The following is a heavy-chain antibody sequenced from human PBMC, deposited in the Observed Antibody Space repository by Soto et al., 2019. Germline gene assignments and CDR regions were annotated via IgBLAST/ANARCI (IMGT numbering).Heavy chain of an antibody. CDR1: GYTFTGYY. J-gene: IGHJ4*02. CDR3: ARENTEAYYYDSSGSPLDY. D-gene: IGHD3-22*01. V-gene: IGHV1-2*04. Sequence: ASVKVSCKASGYTFTGYYMHWVRQAPGQGLEWMGWINPNSGGTNYAQKFQGWVTMTRDTSISTAYMELSRLRSDDTAVYYCARENTEAYYYDSSGSPLDYWGQGTLVTVSS. CDR2: INPNSGGT.